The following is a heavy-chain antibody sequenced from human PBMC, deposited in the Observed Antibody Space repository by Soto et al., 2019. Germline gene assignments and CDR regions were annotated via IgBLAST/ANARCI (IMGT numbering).Heavy chain of an antibody. CDR1: GGTFSSYA. D-gene: IGHD3-10*01. CDR2: IIPIFGTA. CDR3: ARCYYGSGFFPGRYHHYAMHF. J-gene: IGHJ6*01. V-gene: IGHV1-69*13. Sequence: ASVKVSCKASGGTFSSYAISWVRQAPGQGLEWMGGIIPIFGTANYAQKFQGRVTITADESTSTAYMELSSLRSEDTAVYYCARCYYGSGFFPGRYHHYAMHFWCKGPSGTVSS.